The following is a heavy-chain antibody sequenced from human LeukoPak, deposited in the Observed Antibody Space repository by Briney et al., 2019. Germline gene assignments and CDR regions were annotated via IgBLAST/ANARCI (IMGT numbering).Heavy chain of an antibody. CDR3: ARVLRGWFGELLYDY. V-gene: IGHV1-8*01. CDR1: GYTFTSYD. CDR2: MNPNSGNT. J-gene: IGHJ4*02. Sequence: ASVKVSCKASGYTFTSYDINWVRQATGQGLEWMRWMNPNSGNTGYAQKFQGRVTMTRNTSISTAYMELSSLRSEDTAVYYCARVLRGWFGELLYDYWGQGTLVTVSS. D-gene: IGHD3-10*01.